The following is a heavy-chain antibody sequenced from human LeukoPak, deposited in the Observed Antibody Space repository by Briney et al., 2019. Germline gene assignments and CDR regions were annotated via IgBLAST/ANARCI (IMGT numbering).Heavy chain of an antibody. CDR3: ARHSRSVNYGSGSYTWDY. Sequence: SETLSLTCTVSGGSINNYYWSWIRQPPGRGLECIGSIYYSGGTYYNPSLKSRVTISVDTSKSQFSLKLSSVTAADTAVYYCARHSRSVNYGSGSYTWDYWGQGTLVTVSS. CDR1: GGSINNYY. D-gene: IGHD3-10*01. CDR2: IYYSGGT. V-gene: IGHV4-39*01. J-gene: IGHJ4*02.